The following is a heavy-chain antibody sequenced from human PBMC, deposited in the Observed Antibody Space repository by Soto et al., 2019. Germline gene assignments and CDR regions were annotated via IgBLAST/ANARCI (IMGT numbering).Heavy chain of an antibody. D-gene: IGHD6-19*01. V-gene: IGHV1-69*13. J-gene: IGHJ4*02. CDR1: GGTFSSYA. Sequence: SVKVSCKASGGTFSSYAISWVRQAPGQGLEWMGGIIPIFGTANYAQKFQGRVTITADESTSTAYMELSSLRSEDTAVYYCARDKGHSSGWYSYYFDYWGQGTLVTVS. CDR3: ARDKGHSSGWYSYYFDY. CDR2: IIPIFGTA.